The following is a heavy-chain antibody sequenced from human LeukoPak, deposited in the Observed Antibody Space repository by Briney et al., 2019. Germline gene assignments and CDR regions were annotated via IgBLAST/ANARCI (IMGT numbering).Heavy chain of an antibody. V-gene: IGHV3-20*04. CDR2: INWNGGST. CDR1: GFTFDDYG. D-gene: IGHD6-19*01. J-gene: IGHJ6*03. CDR3: ARVGGSLAVAGFYYYYYMDV. Sequence: GGSLRLSCAASGFTFDDYGMSWVRQAPGKGLEWVSGINWNGGSTGYADSVKGRFTISRDNAKNSLYLQMNSLRAEDTALYYCARVGGSLAVAGFYYYYYMDVRGKGTTVTVSS.